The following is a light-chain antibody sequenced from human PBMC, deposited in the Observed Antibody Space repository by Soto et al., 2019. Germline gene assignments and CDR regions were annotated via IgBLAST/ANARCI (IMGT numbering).Light chain of an antibody. Sequence: AIRMTQSPSSLSAPTGDRVTITCRASQGITSYLAWYQQKPGKAPKLLIYAASTLQSGVPSRVSGSGSGTDFTLTISCLQSEDFATYYCQQYYSYPGTFGQRTKVEIK. V-gene: IGKV1-8*01. CDR1: QGITSY. J-gene: IGKJ1*01. CDR3: QQYYSYPGT. CDR2: AAS.